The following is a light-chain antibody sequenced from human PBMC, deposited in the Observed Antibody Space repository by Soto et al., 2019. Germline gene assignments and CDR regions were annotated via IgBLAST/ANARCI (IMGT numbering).Light chain of an antibody. CDR3: QQSYITPYT. Sequence: DIQMTQSPSSLSASVGDRVTITCRASQSISSYLNWYQQKPGKAPNLLIYAASSLQSGVPSRFSGSGSATDFTLTSSSLQPEDFATYYCQQSYITPYTFGQGTKLEIK. J-gene: IGKJ2*01. CDR2: AAS. V-gene: IGKV1-39*01. CDR1: QSISSY.